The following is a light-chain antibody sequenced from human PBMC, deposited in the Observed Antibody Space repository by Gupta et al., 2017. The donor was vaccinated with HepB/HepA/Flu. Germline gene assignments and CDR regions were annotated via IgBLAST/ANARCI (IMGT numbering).Light chain of an antibody. CDR2: DVT. J-gene: IGLJ3*02. V-gene: IGLV2-14*03. Sequence: QSALTQPASVSGSPGQSITISCTGTSSDVGGYNSVSWYQQYPGKAPKLLIYDVTARPSGISTRFSASKSGNTASLTISGLQTEDEADYFCSSFTRSTSTLVLFGGGTKVTVI. CDR1: SSDVGGYNS. CDR3: SSFTRSTSTLVL.